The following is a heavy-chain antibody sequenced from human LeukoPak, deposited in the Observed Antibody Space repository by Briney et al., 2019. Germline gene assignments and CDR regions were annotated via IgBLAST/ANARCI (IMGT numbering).Heavy chain of an antibody. V-gene: IGHV4-59*01. CDR3: ARDHPDAFDI. CDR1: GGSISSYY. J-gene: IGHJ3*02. Sequence: KPSETLSLTCTVSGGSISSYYWSWIRQPPGKGLEWIGYIYYSGSTNYNPSLKSRVTISVDTSKNQFSLKLSSVTAADTAVYYCARDHPDAFDIWGQGTMVTVSS. CDR2: IYYSGST.